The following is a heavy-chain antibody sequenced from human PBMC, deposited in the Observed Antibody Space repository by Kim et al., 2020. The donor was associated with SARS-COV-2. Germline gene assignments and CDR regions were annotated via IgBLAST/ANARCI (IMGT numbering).Heavy chain of an antibody. Sequence: GGSLRLSCAASGFTFSSYWMHWVRQAPGKGLEWVSRISGDGSSTTYADSVKGRFTISRDNAKNTLYLQMNSLRAEDTAVYYCAREIYSYTYWGQGTLVTVPS. CDR1: GFTFSSYW. CDR2: ISGDGSST. CDR3: AREIYSYTY. J-gene: IGHJ4*02. D-gene: IGHD5-18*01. V-gene: IGHV3-74*01.